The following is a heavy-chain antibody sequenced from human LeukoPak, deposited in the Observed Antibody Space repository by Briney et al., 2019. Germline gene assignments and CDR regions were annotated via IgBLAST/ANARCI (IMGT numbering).Heavy chain of an antibody. V-gene: IGHV3-48*02. CDR2: ISSRTSTI. D-gene: IGHD2-2*01. J-gene: IGHJ4*02. CDR3: ARVGGEGYCSSTNCFATY. CDR1: GFIASSNY. Sequence: GGSVRLSCTASGFIASSNYMNWVRQAPGKGLEWVSYISSRTSTIYYADFVKGRFTISRDNAKNSLYLQMNSLRDEDTAVYYCARVGGEGYCSSTNCFATYWGQGTLVTVSS.